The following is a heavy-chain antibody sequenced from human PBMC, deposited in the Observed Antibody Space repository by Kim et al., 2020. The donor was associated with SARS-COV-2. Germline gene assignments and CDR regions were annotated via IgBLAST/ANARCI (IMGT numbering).Heavy chain of an antibody. Sequence: ADSVQGRVTISRENNKNSLYLQMNSLRTEDPALYYCAKDLSVIQVGWFDPWGQGPLVTVSS. CDR3: AKDLSVIQVGWFDP. V-gene: IGHV3-43*01. J-gene: IGHJ5*02. D-gene: IGHD2-8*02.